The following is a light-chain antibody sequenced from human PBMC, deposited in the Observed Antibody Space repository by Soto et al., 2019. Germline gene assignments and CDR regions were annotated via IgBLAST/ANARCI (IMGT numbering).Light chain of an antibody. CDR3: QLYNDWPIT. Sequence: EIVLTQSPGTLSLSPGERATLSCRAGQSVSSNYLAWYQQRPGQAPRLLIYRASTRATGIPARFSGSGSGTDFTLTITSLQSDDFAVYYCQLYNDWPITFGQGTRLE. V-gene: IGKV3-15*01. CDR1: QSVSSN. CDR2: RAS. J-gene: IGKJ5*01.